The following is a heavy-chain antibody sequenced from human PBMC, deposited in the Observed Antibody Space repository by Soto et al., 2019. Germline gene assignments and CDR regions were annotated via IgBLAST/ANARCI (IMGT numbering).Heavy chain of an antibody. V-gene: IGHV3-30-3*01. CDR3: ARDRTSDLNDFYFDY. D-gene: IGHD3-3*01. J-gene: IGHJ4*02. CDR2: ISYDGSNK. Sequence: GGSLRLSCAASGFTFSSYAMHWVRQAPGKGLEWVAVISYDGSNKYYADSVKGRFTTSRDNSKNTVYLQMNSLRAEDTAVYYCARDRTSDLNDFYFDYWGQGTLVTVSS. CDR1: GFTFSSYA.